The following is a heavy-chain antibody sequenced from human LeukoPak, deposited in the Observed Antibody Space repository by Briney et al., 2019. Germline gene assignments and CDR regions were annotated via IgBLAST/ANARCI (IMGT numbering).Heavy chain of an antibody. CDR1: GFTFNSYT. J-gene: IGHJ5*02. CDR2: ISDNSGYK. V-gene: IGHV3-21*01. Sequence: GGSLRLSCAASGFTFNSYTMNWVRQAPGKGLEWVSSISDNSGYKYYADLAKGRFTISRDNAKNSLYLQLNSLRAEDTAVYYCARGPPLDHWGQGTLVTVSS. CDR3: ARGPPLDH.